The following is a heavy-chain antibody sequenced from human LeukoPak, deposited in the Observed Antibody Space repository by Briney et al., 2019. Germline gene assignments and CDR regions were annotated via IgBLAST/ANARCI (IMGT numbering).Heavy chain of an antibody. D-gene: IGHD3-10*01. CDR2: ISTAGDT. Sequence: GGSLRLSCAASGFTFSSFDMHWVRQGTGRGLEWVSGISTAGDTYYPGSVKGRFTISRENAKNSLYLQMNSLRADDTAVYYCARFSKEKIIRLYYYYGMDVWGQGTTVTVSS. CDR1: GFTFSSFD. CDR3: ARFSKEKIIRLYYYYGMDV. V-gene: IGHV3-13*01. J-gene: IGHJ6*02.